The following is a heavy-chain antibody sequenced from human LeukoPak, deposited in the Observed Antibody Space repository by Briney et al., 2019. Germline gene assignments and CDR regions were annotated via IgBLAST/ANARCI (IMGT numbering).Heavy chain of an antibody. CDR3: ARAITAMVRRGGYFDY. D-gene: IGHD5-18*01. V-gene: IGHV4-4*07. J-gene: IGHJ4*02. Sequence: SETLSLTCTVSGGSISSYYWSWIRQPAGKGLEWIGRIYTSGSTNYNPSLKSRVTMSVDTSKNQFSLKLSSVTAADTAVYYCARAITAMVRRGGYFDYWGQGTLVAVSS. CDR2: IYTSGST. CDR1: GGSISSYY.